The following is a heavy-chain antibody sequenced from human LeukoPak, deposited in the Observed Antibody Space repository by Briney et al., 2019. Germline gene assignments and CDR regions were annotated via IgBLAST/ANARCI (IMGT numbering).Heavy chain of an antibody. D-gene: IGHD2-2*03. CDR3: ARVDDLDAFDM. CDR1: GFTFSNHA. CDR2: ISDDGSSK. V-gene: IGHV3-30*04. J-gene: IGHJ3*02. Sequence: GRSLRLSCVTSGFTFSNHAMHWVRQGPGKGLEWVAVISDDGSSKFYADSVKGRFTIFRDNSKNTPFLQINSLRPEDTAVYYCARVDDLDAFDMWGQGTLVTVSS.